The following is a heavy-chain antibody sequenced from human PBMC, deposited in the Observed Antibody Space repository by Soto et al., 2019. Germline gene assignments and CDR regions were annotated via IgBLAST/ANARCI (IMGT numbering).Heavy chain of an antibody. V-gene: IGHV1-46*01. CDR2: INPNGGGT. CDR3: ARDSGDTSGYMLDY. Sequence: GASVKVSCKASGYTFTTYYIHWVRQAPGQGLEWMGIINPNGGGTSYALKFQGRVTMTRDTSTSTVYMELSSLRSEDTAVYYCARDSGDTSGYMLDYWGQGALVTVSS. CDR1: GYTFTTYY. J-gene: IGHJ4*02. D-gene: IGHD3-22*01.